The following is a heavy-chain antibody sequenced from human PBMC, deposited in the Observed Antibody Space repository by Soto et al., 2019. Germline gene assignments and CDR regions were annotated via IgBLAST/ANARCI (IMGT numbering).Heavy chain of an antibody. Sequence: GGSLRLSCAASGLTFSSYAMIWVRQAPGKGLEWVSAISVSGGSTYYADSVKGRFTISRDNSKNTLYLQMNSLRAEDTAVYYCAKELVGYYYDSSGYELDYWGQGTLVTVSS. CDR3: AKELVGYYYDSSGYELDY. V-gene: IGHV3-23*01. CDR2: ISVSGGST. J-gene: IGHJ4*02. D-gene: IGHD3-22*01. CDR1: GLTFSSYA.